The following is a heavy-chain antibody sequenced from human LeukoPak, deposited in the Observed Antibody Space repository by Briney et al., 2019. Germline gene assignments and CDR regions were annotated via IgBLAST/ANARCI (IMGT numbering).Heavy chain of an antibody. J-gene: IGHJ4*02. CDR1: GFTFSSYA. D-gene: IGHD3-22*01. CDR2: ISSNGGST. Sequence: PGGSLRLSCAASGFTFSSYAMHWVRQAPGKGLEYVSAISSNGGSTYYANSVKGRFTISRDNSKNTLYLQMGSLRAEDMAVYYCARRNYYDSSGYIDYWGQGTLVTVSS. CDR3: ARRNYYDSSGYIDY. V-gene: IGHV3-64*01.